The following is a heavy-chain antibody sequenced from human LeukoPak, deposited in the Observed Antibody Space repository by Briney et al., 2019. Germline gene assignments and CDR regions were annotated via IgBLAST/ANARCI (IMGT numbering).Heavy chain of an antibody. V-gene: IGHV4-34*01. CDR1: GASFSAYY. CDR2: INHSGST. CDR3: ARGRHYYDSSGYYYNY. J-gene: IGHJ4*02. Sequence: SETLSLTCAVYGASFSAYYWSWIRQPPGKGLEWIGEINHSGSTNYNPSLKSRVTISVDTSKNQFSLKLSSVTAADTAVYYCARGRHYYDSSGYYYNYWDQGTLVTVSS. D-gene: IGHD3-22*01.